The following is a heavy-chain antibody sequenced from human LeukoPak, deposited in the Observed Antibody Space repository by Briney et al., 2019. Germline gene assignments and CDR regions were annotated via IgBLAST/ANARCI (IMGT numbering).Heavy chain of an antibody. CDR3: AKGGYTAMVPLDP. CDR1: GFTFSSYA. V-gene: IGHV3-23*01. CDR2: IGGSGGST. D-gene: IGHD5-18*01. J-gene: IGHJ5*02. Sequence: PGGSLRLSCAASGFTFSSYAMSWVRQAPGKGLEWVSSIGGSGGSTYYADSVKGRFTISRDNSKNTLYLQMNNLRAEDTAVDYCAKGGYTAMVPLDPWGQGTLVTVSS.